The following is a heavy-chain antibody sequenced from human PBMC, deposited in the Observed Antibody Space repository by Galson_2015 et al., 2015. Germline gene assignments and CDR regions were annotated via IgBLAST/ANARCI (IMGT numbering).Heavy chain of an antibody. D-gene: IGHD6-13*01. V-gene: IGHV1-2*04. CDR1: GYTFTGYY. Sequence: SVKVSCKASGYTFTGYYMHWVRQAPGQGLEWMGWINPNSGGTNYAQKFQGWVTMTRDTSISTAYMELSRLRSDDTAVYYCARFRVKAAATGGGYYFDYWGQGTLVPLS. CDR3: ARFRVKAAATGGGYYFDY. CDR2: INPNSGGT. J-gene: IGHJ4*02.